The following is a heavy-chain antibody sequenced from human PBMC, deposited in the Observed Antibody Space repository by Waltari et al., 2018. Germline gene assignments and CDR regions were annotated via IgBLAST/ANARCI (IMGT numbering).Heavy chain of an antibody. D-gene: IGHD2-15*01. J-gene: IGHJ4*02. CDR3: AKDMVAVAATPFDY. Sequence: QVQLVESGGGVVQPGGSLSLSCAASGFTFSSYGMHWVRQAPGKGLEWVAFIRYDGSNKYYADSVKGRFTISRDNSKNTLYLQMNSLRAEDTAVYYCAKDMVAVAATPFDYWGQGTLVTVSS. V-gene: IGHV3-30*02. CDR2: IRYDGSNK. CDR1: GFTFSSYG.